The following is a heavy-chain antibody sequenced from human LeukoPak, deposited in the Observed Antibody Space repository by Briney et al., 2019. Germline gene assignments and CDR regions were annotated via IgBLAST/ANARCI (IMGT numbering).Heavy chain of an antibody. CDR2: IYYSGST. Sequence: SETLSLTCTVSGGSISSYYWSWIRQPPGKGLEWIGYIYYSGSTNYNPSLKSRVTISVDTSKNQFSLKLSSVTAADTAVYYCARLINYYDSSGRREYFKDWGHGTLVTVSS. CDR3: ARLINYYDSSGRREYFKD. CDR1: GGSISSYY. D-gene: IGHD3-22*01. V-gene: IGHV4-59*01. J-gene: IGHJ1*01.